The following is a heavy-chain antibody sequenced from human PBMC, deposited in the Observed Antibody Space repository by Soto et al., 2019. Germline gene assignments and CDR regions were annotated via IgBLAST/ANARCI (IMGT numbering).Heavy chain of an antibody. CDR1: GGSISSGGYY. D-gene: IGHD6-13*01. Sequence: SETLSLTCTVSGGSISSGGYYWSWIRQHPGKGLEWIGYIYYSGSTYYNPSLKSRVTISVDTSKNQFSLKLSSVTAADTAVYYCARSTSGIADTNWFDPWGQATMVTGSS. J-gene: IGHJ5*02. V-gene: IGHV4-31*03. CDR2: IYYSGST. CDR3: ARSTSGIADTNWFDP.